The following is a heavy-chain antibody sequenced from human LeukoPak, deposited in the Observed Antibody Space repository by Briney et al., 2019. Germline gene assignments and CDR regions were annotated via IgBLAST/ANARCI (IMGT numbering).Heavy chain of an antibody. CDR3: ARADSGSYTLDY. Sequence: SVKVSCKASGGTFSSYAISWVRQAPGQGLEWMGGIIPIFGTANYAQKFRGRVTITTDESTSTAYMELSSLRSEDTAVYYCARADSGSYTLDYWGQGTLVTVSS. CDR1: GGTFSSYA. J-gene: IGHJ4*02. CDR2: IIPIFGTA. V-gene: IGHV1-69*05. D-gene: IGHD1-26*01.